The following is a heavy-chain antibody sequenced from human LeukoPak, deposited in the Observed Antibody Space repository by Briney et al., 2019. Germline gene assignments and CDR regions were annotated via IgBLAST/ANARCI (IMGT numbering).Heavy chain of an antibody. J-gene: IGHJ4*02. CDR2: ISSDGSDT. V-gene: IGHV3-74*01. CDR3: ARGSYSLGGFDY. Sequence: PGGSLRLSCAASGFTFSSYWMHWVRQAPGKGLVWVSRISSDGSDTNYADSVKGRSTISRDNAKNTLYPPMNSLRAEDTAVYYCARGSYSLGGFDYWGQGTLVTVSS. D-gene: IGHD6-13*01. CDR1: GFTFSSYW.